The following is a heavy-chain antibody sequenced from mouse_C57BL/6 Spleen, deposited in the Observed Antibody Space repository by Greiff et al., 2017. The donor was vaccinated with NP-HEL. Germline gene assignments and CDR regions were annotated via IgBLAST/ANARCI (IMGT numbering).Heavy chain of an antibody. Sequence: VMLVESGAELARPGASVKMSCKASGYTFTSYTMHWVKQRPGQGLEWIGYINPSSGYTKYNQKFKDKATLTADKSSSTAYMQLSSLTSEDSAVYYCAREGYEDYFDYWGQGTTLTVSS. CDR3: AREGYEDYFDY. J-gene: IGHJ2*01. V-gene: IGHV1-4*01. CDR2: INPSSGYT. CDR1: GYTFTSYT. D-gene: IGHD2-2*01.